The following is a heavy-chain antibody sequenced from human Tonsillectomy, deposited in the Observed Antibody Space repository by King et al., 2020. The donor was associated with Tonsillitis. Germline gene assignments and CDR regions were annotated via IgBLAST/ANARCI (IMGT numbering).Heavy chain of an antibody. V-gene: IGHV3-7*01. Sequence: VQLVESGGGLVQPGGSLRLSCAASVFTFSSYWMTWVRQAPGNGLEWVANINQDGSGKYYVDSVKGRFTISRGNAKNALYLQMNSLRAEDTAVYYCARDPSSRPVDYWGQGTLVTVSS. CDR2: INQDGSGK. J-gene: IGHJ4*02. CDR3: ARDPSSRPVDY. CDR1: VFTFSSYW. D-gene: IGHD2-2*01.